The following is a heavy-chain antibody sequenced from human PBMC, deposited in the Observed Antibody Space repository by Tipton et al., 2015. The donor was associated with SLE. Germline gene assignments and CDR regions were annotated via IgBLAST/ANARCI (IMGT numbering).Heavy chain of an antibody. CDR1: GDSIRIYY. CDR3: ARDGRGYCDNSGCSEYHWFDP. CDR2: IYYRGNT. Sequence: TLSLTCTVSGDSIRIYYWSWIRQPAGKGLEWIGYIYYRGNTKYNPSLNSRVTISLDTSRTQFSLKLSSVTAADTAVYYCARDGRGYCDNSGCSEYHWFDPWGQGTLVTVSS. D-gene: IGHD2-15*01. J-gene: IGHJ5*02. V-gene: IGHV4-59*01.